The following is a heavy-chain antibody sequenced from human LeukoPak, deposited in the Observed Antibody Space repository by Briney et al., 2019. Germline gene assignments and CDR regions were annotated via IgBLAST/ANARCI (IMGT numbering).Heavy chain of an antibody. J-gene: IGHJ6*02. CDR3: ARGTYYGPYYYYGMDV. CDR2: IYYSGST. CDR1: GGSISSYY. D-gene: IGHD3-10*01. V-gene: IGHV4-59*01. Sequence: SETLSLTCTVSGGSISSYYWSWIRQPPGKGLEWIGYIYYSGSTNYNPSPKSRVTISVDTSKHQFSLKLSSVTAADTAVYYCARGTYYGPYYYYGMDVWGQGTTVTVSS.